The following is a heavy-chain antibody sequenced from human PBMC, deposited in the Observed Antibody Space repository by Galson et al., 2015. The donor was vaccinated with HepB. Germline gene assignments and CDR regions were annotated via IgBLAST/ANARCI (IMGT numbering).Heavy chain of an antibody. CDR2: IKSYSDGGRV. D-gene: IGHD1-7*01. CDR1: GFSFSDVY. Sequence: SLRLSCAGSGFSFSDVYMSWVRQAPGKGLEWVGRIKSYSDGGRVDYAAPVRGRFTISRDDSKSTVYLQMDSLKMEDTAMYYCARDRLINWNYGDAFDIWGQGTMVTVSS. CDR3: ARDRLINWNYGDAFDI. V-gene: IGHV3-15*07. J-gene: IGHJ3*02.